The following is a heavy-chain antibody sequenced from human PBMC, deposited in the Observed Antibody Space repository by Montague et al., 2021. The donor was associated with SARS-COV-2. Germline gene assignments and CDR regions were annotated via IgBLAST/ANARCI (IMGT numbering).Heavy chain of an antibody. D-gene: IGHD6-19*01. J-gene: IGHJ6*02. Sequence: SETLSLTCAVYGGSFSGYCWSWIRQSPGKGLEWIGEINHSGDTNYNPLLKSRVTISVDTSKNQFSLKLRSVTAADMAVYYCARGVLGENRYASGWFLTHHYNSLDVRGQGTTVTVSS. V-gene: IGHV4-34*01. CDR1: GGSFSGYC. CDR3: ARGVLGENRYASGWFLTHHYNSLDV. CDR2: INHSGDT.